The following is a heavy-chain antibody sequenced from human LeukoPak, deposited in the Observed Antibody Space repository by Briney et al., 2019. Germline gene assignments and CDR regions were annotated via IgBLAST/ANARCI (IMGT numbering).Heavy chain of an antibody. CDR3: ARGTMMVGP. Sequence: SETLSLTCTVSDGSISNYYWSWIRQPPGKGLEWIGYIYDRGGTNYNPSLESRVTMSVDTSNNQFSLELTSLTAADTAVYYCARGTMMVGPWGQGTLVTVSS. CDR2: IYDRGGT. J-gene: IGHJ5*02. D-gene: IGHD3-22*01. V-gene: IGHV4-59*01. CDR1: DGSISNYY.